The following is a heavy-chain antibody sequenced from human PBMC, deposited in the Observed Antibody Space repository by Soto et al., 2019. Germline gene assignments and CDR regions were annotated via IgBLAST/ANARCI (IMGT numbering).Heavy chain of an antibody. Sequence: QVQLVQSGAEVKKPGSSVKVSCKASGGTFSSYAISWVRQAPGQGLEWMGGIIPIFGTANYAQKFQGRVTITADDSTSTAYMELSSLRSEDTAVYYCARFEMVYAHPYYYGMDVWGQGTTVTVSS. CDR2: IIPIFGTA. CDR3: ARFEMVYAHPYYYGMDV. D-gene: IGHD2-8*01. CDR1: GGTFSSYA. J-gene: IGHJ6*02. V-gene: IGHV1-69*12.